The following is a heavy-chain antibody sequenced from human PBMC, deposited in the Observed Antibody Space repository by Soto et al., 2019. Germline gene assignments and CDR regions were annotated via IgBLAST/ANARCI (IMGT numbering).Heavy chain of an antibody. J-gene: IGHJ4*02. Sequence: EMQLVESGGGLVQPGGSLRLSCAASGFTFSSYEMHWVRQAPGKGLEWISYISSTGSGTLYADSVRGRFTMSRDNTKNSGSLQMSSLRAEDTAVYYCVRDLHEPLATDALRVANWGQGTQVTVSS. CDR2: ISSTGSGT. D-gene: IGHD2-8*02. CDR3: VRDLHEPLATDALRVAN. V-gene: IGHV3-48*03. CDR1: GFTFSSYE.